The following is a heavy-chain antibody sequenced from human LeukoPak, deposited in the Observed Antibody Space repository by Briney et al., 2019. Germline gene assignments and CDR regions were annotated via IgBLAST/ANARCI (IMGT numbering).Heavy chain of an antibody. CDR1: GFTFSSYG. J-gene: IGHJ5*02. V-gene: IGHV3-30*18. CDR2: ISYDGSNK. CDR3: AKMGCSSNSCYPRGDNWFDP. D-gene: IGHD2-2*01. Sequence: TGGSLRLSCAASGFTFSSYGMHWVRQAPGKGLEWVAVISYDGSNKYYADSVKGRFTISRDNSKNTLYLQMNSLRAEDTAVYYCAKMGCSSNSCYPRGDNWFDPWGQGTLVTVSS.